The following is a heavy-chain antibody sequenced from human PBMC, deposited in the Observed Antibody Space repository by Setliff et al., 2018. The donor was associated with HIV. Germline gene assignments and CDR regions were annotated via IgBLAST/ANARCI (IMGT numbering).Heavy chain of an antibody. CDR1: GDSISSGGYF. Sequence: SETLSLTCSVSGDSISSGGYFWGWIRQTPGKGLEWIGNIYYTGFAYYNPSLKSRVTISLDTSKTHFFLNLTSLTDADTAVYFCTREGRGDPAMATTRIDYWGQGKLVTVSS. CDR3: TREGRGDPAMATTRIDY. J-gene: IGHJ4*02. D-gene: IGHD1-1*01. V-gene: IGHV4-39*02. CDR2: IYYTGFA.